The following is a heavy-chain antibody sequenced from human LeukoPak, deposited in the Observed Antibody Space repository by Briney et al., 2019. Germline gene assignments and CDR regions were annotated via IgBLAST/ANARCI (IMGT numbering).Heavy chain of an antibody. CDR1: GYSISSGYY. J-gene: IGHJ4*02. CDR3: ARRQRDYFDY. Sequence: PSETLSLTCTVSGYSISSGYYWGWIRQPPGKGLEWTGSIDHSGSTYYNPSLKSRITISVDTSKNQFSLKLSSVTAADTAVYYCARRQRDYFDYWGQGTLVTVSS. CDR2: IDHSGST. V-gene: IGHV4-38-2*02.